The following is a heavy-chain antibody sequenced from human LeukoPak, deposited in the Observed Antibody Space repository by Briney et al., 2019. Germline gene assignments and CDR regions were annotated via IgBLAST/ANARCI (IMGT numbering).Heavy chain of an antibody. V-gene: IGHV3-30*18. Sequence: GRSLRLSCAASGFTFSSYGMHWVRQAPGKGLEWVAVISYDGSNKYYADSVKGRFTISRDNSKNTLYLQMNSLRAEDTAVYYCAKEGVRGATIDYWGQGTLVTVSS. D-gene: IGHD3-10*01. J-gene: IGHJ4*02. CDR3: AKEGVRGATIDY. CDR1: GFTFSSYG. CDR2: ISYDGSNK.